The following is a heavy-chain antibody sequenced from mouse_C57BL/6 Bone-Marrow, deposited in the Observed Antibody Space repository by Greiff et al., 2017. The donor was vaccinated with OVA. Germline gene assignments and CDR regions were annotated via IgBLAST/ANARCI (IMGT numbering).Heavy chain of an antibody. V-gene: IGHV1-26*01. CDR1: GYTFTDYY. Sequence: VQLQQSGPELVKPGASVKISCKASGYTFTDYYMNWVKQSHVKSLERIGDINPNNGGTSYNQKIKGKATLTVDNSSSTAYMELRSLTSEDSAVYYCARTHYSNYNAMDYWGQGTSVTVSS. CDR3: ARTHYSNYNAMDY. CDR2: INPNNGGT. J-gene: IGHJ4*01. D-gene: IGHD2-5*01.